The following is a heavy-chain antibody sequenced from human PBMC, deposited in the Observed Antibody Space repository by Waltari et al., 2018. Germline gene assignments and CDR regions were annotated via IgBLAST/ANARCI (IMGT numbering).Heavy chain of an antibody. Sequence: QVQLHQWGAGLLKPSETLSLTCPVPGGPFTDYSWSWSRQSPDKGLEWIGEISHSGSTNYNPSLKSRVTMSVDTIKKQFSLKLTSVTAADTAVYFCARTWGYSPPLGWFDPWGRGTRVTVSS. V-gene: IGHV4-34*01. CDR1: GGPFTDYS. CDR2: ISHSGST. D-gene: IGHD1-26*01. CDR3: ARTWGYSPPLGWFDP. J-gene: IGHJ5*02.